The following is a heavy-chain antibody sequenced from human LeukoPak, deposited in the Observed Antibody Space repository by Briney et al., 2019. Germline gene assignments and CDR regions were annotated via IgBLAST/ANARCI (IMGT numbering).Heavy chain of an antibody. J-gene: IGHJ4*02. Sequence: PSETLSLTGTVSGVSTSSSNSYWGWVRQPPGKGLEWIGSIYYSGNTYYNASLKSQVSISIDTSKNQFSLRLTSVTAADTAVYYCARQTGSGLFILPGGQGTLVTVSS. CDR1: GVSTSSSNSY. D-gene: IGHD3/OR15-3a*01. CDR2: IYYSGNT. V-gene: IGHV4-39*01. CDR3: ARQTGSGLFILP.